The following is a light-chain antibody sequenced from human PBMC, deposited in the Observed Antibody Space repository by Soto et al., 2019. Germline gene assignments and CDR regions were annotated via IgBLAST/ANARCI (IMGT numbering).Light chain of an antibody. CDR3: QHFDDYPFS. V-gene: IGKV1D-13*01. Sequence: ASPLTQSPSSLSASVGDSVTITCRASQGISSALAWYQQTPGRPPKLLIYDASTLASGVPSRFSGSRSGTDFTLTVSSLQPEDFEIYYCQHFDDYPFSFCPGNKVDI. CDR1: QGISSA. J-gene: IGKJ3*01. CDR2: DAS.